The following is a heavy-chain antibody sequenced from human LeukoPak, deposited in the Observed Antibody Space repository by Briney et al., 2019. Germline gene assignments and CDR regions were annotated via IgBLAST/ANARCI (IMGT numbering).Heavy chain of an antibody. J-gene: IGHJ3*01. CDR2: IGTDGSGT. CDR1: GFTFTTYW. CDR3: ARDKYGGNSNAFDV. D-gene: IGHD4-23*01. V-gene: IGHV3-74*01. Sequence: PGGSLRLSCAASGFTFTTYWMDWVRQVPGKGLLWVARIGTDGSGTAYADSVQGRFTISRDNAKNTPLLQMSGLRPEDTAVYYCARDKYGGNSNAFDVWGQGTLVSVSS.